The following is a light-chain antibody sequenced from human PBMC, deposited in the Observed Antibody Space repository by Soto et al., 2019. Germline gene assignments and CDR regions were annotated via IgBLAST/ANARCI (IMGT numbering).Light chain of an antibody. Sequence: EILMTQPPATLSVSPVERATISCRASKSVSSNLAWYQQKPRQAPRLLIYAASTRATGIPVRFSGSGSGTEFTLTISSLHSEDFAVYSCQQYNDWPWTFGQGTKVEI. CDR2: AAS. V-gene: IGKV3-15*01. CDR3: QQYNDWPWT. J-gene: IGKJ1*01. CDR1: KSVSSN.